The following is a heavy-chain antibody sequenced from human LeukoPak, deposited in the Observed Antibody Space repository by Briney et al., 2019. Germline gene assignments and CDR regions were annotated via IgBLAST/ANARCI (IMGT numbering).Heavy chain of an antibody. D-gene: IGHD2-2*01. V-gene: IGHV4-34*01. CDR2: INHSGST. CDR1: GGSISNYY. CDR3: ARYPARSIPAAIRKAFDY. Sequence: SETLSLTCTVSGGSISNYYWSWIRQPPGKGLEWIGEINHSGSTNYNPSLKSRVTISVDTSKNQFSLKLSSVTAADTAVYYCARYPARSIPAAIRKAFDYWGQGTLVTVSS. J-gene: IGHJ4*02.